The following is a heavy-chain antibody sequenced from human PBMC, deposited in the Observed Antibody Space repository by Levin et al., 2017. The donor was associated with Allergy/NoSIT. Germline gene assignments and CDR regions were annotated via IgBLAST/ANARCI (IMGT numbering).Heavy chain of an antibody. J-gene: IGHJ4*02. CDR3: ARWGAGWYFDN. CDR1: GFTFGSYV. D-gene: IGHD6-19*01. V-gene: IGHV3-30*03. Sequence: RTGGSLRLSCTASGFTFGSYVIHWVRQAPGKGLEWVAIISFDDSNEYYADSVKGRFTISRDNSKNTLYLQMNSLRSEDTAMYFCARWGAGWYFDNWGKGTPVTVSS. CDR2: ISFDDSNE.